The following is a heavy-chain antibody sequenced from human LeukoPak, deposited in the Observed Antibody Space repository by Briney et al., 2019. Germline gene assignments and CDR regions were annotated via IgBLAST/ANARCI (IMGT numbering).Heavy chain of an antibody. V-gene: IGHV4-30-2*01. CDR1: GGSISSGGYS. CDR3: ARVMGDYVSWFDP. D-gene: IGHD3-16*01. CDR2: IYHSGST. Sequence: PSETLSLTCAVSGGSISSGGYSWSWIRQPPGKGLEWIGYIYHSGSTYYNPSLKCRVTISVDRSKNQFSLKLSSVTAADTAVYYCARVMGDYVSWFDPWGQGTLVTVSS. J-gene: IGHJ5*02.